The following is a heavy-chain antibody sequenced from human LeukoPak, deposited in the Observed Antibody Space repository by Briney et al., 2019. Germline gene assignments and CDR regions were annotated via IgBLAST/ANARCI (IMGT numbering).Heavy chain of an antibody. D-gene: IGHD6-13*01. V-gene: IGHV3-7*01. J-gene: IGHJ6*04. Sequence: GGSLRLSCAASGFSFSNYWMSWVRQAPVKGLEWVASIKQDGSEKHYVDSVKGRFTISKDNAKNALYLQMSSLRAEDTAVYYCARDRGAAAGTYGMDVWGKGTTVTVSS. CDR2: IKQDGSEK. CDR1: GFSFSNYW. CDR3: ARDRGAAAGTYGMDV.